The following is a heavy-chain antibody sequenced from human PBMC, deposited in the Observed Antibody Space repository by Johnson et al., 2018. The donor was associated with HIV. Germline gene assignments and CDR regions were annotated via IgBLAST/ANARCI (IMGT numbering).Heavy chain of an antibody. Sequence: VQLVESGGGLVQPGGSLRLSCAASGFTFTNYWMSWVRQVPGKGLEWMANINQDGSETYYVDSVKGRFTISRDNAKNSLSLQMNSLRAEDTAIYYCAREEGSDILTRGDAFDIWGQGTMVAVSS. CDR2: INQDGSET. J-gene: IGHJ3*02. V-gene: IGHV3-7*01. CDR1: GFTFTNYW. D-gene: IGHD3-9*01. CDR3: AREEGSDILTRGDAFDI.